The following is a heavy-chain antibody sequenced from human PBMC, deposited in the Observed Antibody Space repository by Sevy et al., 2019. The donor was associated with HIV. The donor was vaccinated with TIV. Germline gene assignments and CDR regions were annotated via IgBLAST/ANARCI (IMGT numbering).Heavy chain of an antibody. CDR2: IWYDGNYK. V-gene: IGHV3-33*01. Sequence: GGSLRLSCAASGFTFSIYGMHWVRRAPGKGLEWVALIWYDGNYKDYADSVKGRFTISRDNSRSTLYLEMNSLRAEDTAVYYCAAAAPVDPAMVGNFDHWDQGALVTVSS. CDR3: AAAAPVDPAMVGNFDH. D-gene: IGHD5-18*01. J-gene: IGHJ4*02. CDR1: GFTFSIYG.